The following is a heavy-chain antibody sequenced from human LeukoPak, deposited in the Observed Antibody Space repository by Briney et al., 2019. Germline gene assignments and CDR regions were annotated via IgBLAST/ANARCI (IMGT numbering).Heavy chain of an antibody. J-gene: IGHJ6*02. Sequence: GGSLRLSCAASGFTFDDYAMHWVRQAPGKGLEWVSGISWNSGSIGYADSVKGRFTISRDNSKNTLYLQMNSLRAEDTAVYYCAKDRGPRSGVGEDVWGQGTTVTVSS. D-gene: IGHD2-15*01. CDR3: AKDRGPRSGVGEDV. CDR1: GFTFDDYA. CDR2: ISWNSGSI. V-gene: IGHV3-9*01.